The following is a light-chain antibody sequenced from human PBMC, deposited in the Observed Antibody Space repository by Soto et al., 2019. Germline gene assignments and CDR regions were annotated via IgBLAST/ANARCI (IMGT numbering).Light chain of an antibody. J-gene: IGKJ3*01. CDR3: QQYGSSSPTT. V-gene: IGKV3-20*01. CDR2: DTS. Sequence: EIVLTQSPGTLSLSPGERATLSCRASQSVTSNYLAWYQQKPGQAPRLLMYDTSSRATGTPDRFSGSGSGTDFTLTISRLEPEDFAVYYCQQYGSSSPTTFGPGTKVDIK. CDR1: QSVTSNY.